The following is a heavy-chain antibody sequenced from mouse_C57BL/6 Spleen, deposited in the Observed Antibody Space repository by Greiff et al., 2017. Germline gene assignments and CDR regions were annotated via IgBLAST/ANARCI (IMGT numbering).Heavy chain of an antibody. CDR1: GFNIKDDY. J-gene: IGHJ4*01. V-gene: IGHV14-4*01. D-gene: IGHD2-5*01. CDR2: IDPENGDT. Sequence: VQLQQSGAELVRPGASVKLSCTASGFNIKDDYMHWVKQRPEQGLEWIGWIDPENGDTEYASKFQGKATITADKSSNTAYLQLRSLTSEDTAVYYCTYSNYQGDYWGQGTSVTVSS. CDR3: TYSNYQGDY.